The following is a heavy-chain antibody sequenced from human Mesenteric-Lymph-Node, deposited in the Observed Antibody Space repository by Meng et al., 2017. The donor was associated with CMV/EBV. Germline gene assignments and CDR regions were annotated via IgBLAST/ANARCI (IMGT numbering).Heavy chain of an antibody. CDR3: AGGIAAAGSRWFDT. CDR2: IIPILGIA. J-gene: IGHJ5*02. D-gene: IGHD6-13*01. V-gene: IGHV1-69*02. CDR1: GGTFISYT. Sequence: QVQLVQSGAEVKKPGSSVKVSCKASGGTFISYTISWVRQAPGQGLEWMGRIIPILGIANYAQKFQGRVTITADKSTSTAYMELSSLRSEDTAVYYCAGGIAAAGSRWFDTWGQGTLVTVSS.